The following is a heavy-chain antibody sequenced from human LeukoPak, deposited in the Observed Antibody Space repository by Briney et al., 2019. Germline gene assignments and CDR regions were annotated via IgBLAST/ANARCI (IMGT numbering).Heavy chain of an antibody. CDR2: IYTSGST. CDR1: GGSISSYY. CDR3: ARSAVAGTMGPRTGCYYGMDV. J-gene: IGHJ6*02. V-gene: IGHV4-4*07. D-gene: IGHD6-19*01. Sequence: SETLSLTCTVSGGSISSYYWSWIRQPAGKGLEWIGRIYTSGSTNYNPSLKSRVTMSVDTSKNQFSLKLSSVTAADTAVYYCARSAVAGTMGPRTGCYYGMDVWGQGTTVTVSS.